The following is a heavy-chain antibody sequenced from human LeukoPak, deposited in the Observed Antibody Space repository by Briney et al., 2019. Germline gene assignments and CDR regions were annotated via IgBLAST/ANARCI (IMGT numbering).Heavy chain of an antibody. D-gene: IGHD3-16*01. CDR3: AKVAPNIIYVSPFDY. Sequence: GGSLRLSCAASGFTFSSYWMLWVRQVPGKGLEWVSTISGGGSTYYADSVKGRFTISRDNSKNTLYLHMNSLRAEDTAVYYCAKVAPNIIYVSPFDYWGQGTLVTVSS. J-gene: IGHJ4*02. V-gene: IGHV3-23*01. CDR1: GFTFSSYW. CDR2: ISGGGST.